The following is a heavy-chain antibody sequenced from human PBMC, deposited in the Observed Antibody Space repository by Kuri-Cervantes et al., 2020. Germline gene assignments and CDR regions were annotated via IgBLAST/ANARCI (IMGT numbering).Heavy chain of an antibody. Sequence: ASVKVSCKASGYTFTGYYMHWVRQAPGQGLEWMGWINPNSGGTNYAQKFQGRVTMTRDTYISTAYMELSRLRSDDTAVYYCAKDDLKDHYDFWSGYYTPNYYYYGMDVWGQGTTVTVSS. D-gene: IGHD3-3*01. CDR2: INPNSGGT. CDR1: GYTFTGYY. V-gene: IGHV1-2*02. J-gene: IGHJ6*02. CDR3: AKDDLKDHYDFWSGYYTPNYYYYGMDV.